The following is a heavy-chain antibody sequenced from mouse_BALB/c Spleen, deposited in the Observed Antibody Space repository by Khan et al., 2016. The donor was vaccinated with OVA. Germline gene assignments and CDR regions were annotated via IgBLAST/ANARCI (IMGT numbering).Heavy chain of an antibody. V-gene: IGHV1-4*01. CDR3: VGDGAYHRNDCWFAC. D-gene: IGHD2-14*01. Sequence: QVQLQQSGAELARPGVSVKMSCKASGYTFTSYTIHWIKLRPGQGLEWIGYINPSNGYTNYNQKFRDKATLTADKSYTTAYIHLSSLTSDDSAVYDCVGDGAYHRNDCWFACWGRGTLVTVSA. CDR1: GYTFTSYT. CDR2: INPSNGYT. J-gene: IGHJ3*01.